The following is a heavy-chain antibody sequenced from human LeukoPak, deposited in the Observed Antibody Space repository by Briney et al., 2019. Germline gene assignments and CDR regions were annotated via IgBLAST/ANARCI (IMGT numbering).Heavy chain of an antibody. J-gene: IGHJ4*02. CDR3: ARESIAVAGAPFDY. D-gene: IGHD6-19*01. V-gene: IGHV3-48*03. CDR2: ISSGSTI. Sequence: SGGSLRLSCAASGFTFSSYEMNWVRQAPGKGLEWVSYISSGSTIYDADSVKGRFTISRDNAKNSLYLQMNSLRAEDTAVYYCARESIAVAGAPFDYWGQGTLVTVYS. CDR1: GFTFSSYE.